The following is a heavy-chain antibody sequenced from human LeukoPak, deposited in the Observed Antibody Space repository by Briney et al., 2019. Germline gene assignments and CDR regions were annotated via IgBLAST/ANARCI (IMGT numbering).Heavy chain of an antibody. CDR3: ARDLDGSGRAFDF. J-gene: IGHJ4*02. CDR2: ISSSTTTL. V-gene: IGHV3-48*02. CDR1: GFTLSSKR. D-gene: IGHD3-10*01. Sequence: AGGSLCLSYAAAGFTLSSKRMNWVRQDGGEWREWVSNISSSTTTLHYADSVKGLFTICRENAKNSLYLQMNILRDEDTAVYYCARDLDGSGRAFDFWGQGALVTVSS.